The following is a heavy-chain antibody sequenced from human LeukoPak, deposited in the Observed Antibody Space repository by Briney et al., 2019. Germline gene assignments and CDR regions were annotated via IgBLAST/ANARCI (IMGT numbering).Heavy chain of an antibody. CDR2: ISYDDGSNK. J-gene: IGHJ6*03. V-gene: IGHV3-30*04. Sequence: GGSLRLSCAASGFTFSTYALHWVRQAPGKGLEWVAVISYDDGSNKYYADSVKGRFTISRDNSKNTLYLQMNSLRTEDTAVYYCARDGFYYHYYMDVWGEGTTVTVSS. CDR3: ARDGFYYHYYMDV. CDR1: GFTFSTYA. D-gene: IGHD1-14*01.